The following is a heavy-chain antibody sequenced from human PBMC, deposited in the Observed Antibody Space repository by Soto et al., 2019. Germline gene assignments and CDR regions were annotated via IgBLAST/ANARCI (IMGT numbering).Heavy chain of an antibody. V-gene: IGHV1-18*01. D-gene: IGHD3-16*02. CDR2: ISAYNGNT. J-gene: IGHJ6*02. CDR1: GYTFTSYG. CDR3: ARDEGDYVWGSYRFYGMDV. Sequence: GASVKVSCKASGYTFTSYGISWVRQAPGQGLEWMGWISAYNGNTNYAQKLQGRVTMTTDTSTSTAYMELRSLRSDDTAVYCCARDEGDYVWGSYRFYGMDVWGQGTTVTVSS.